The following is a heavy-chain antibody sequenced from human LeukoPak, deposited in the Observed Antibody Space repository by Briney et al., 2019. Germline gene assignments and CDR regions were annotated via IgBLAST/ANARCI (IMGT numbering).Heavy chain of an antibody. CDR2: IDYSGNT. Sequence: PSETLSLTCTVSGRSVRNSYLSWIRQPPGKGLEWLGYIDYSGNTNYSPSLMSRVSISVDTSKNQFSLKLNFVTAADTAVYYCARHADYYDSSGFYQYFDYWGQGTLVTVSS. V-gene: IGHV4-59*08. CDR3: ARHADYYDSSGFYQYFDY. D-gene: IGHD3-22*01. CDR1: GRSVRNSY. J-gene: IGHJ4*02.